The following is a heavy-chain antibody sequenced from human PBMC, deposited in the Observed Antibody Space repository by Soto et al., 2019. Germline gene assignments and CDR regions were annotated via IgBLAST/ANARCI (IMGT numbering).Heavy chain of an antibody. D-gene: IGHD2-2*01. Sequence: SETLSLTCTVSGGSISSSSYYWGWIRKPPGKGLEWIGSIYYSGSTYYNPSLKSRVTISVDTSKNQFSLMLIFVTAADTAVYYCARGYCSSTSCYWEVRHYDFWSGYYYDEYYFDYWGQGTLVT. J-gene: IGHJ4*02. CDR2: IYYSGST. CDR1: GGSISSSSYY. CDR3: ARGYCSSTSCYWEVRHYDFWSGYYYDEYYFDY. V-gene: IGHV4-39*01.